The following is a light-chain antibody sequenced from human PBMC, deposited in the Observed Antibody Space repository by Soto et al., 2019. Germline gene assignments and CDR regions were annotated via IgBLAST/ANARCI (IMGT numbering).Light chain of an antibody. CDR3: QSYDSSLSDMV. Sequence: QSVLTQPPSVSGAPGQRVTISSTGSSSNIGAGSDVHWYQQLPGTAPKLLISGNNNRPSGVPDRFSGSKSGTSASLAITGLQAEDEADYYCQSYDSSLSDMVFGGGTKLTVL. CDR1: SSNIGAGSD. V-gene: IGLV1-40*01. CDR2: GNN. J-gene: IGLJ2*01.